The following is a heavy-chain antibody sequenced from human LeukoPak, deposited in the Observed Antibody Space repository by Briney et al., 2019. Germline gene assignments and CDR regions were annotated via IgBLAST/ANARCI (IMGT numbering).Heavy chain of an antibody. Sequence: SETLSLTCAVYGGSISSYYWSWIRQPPGKGLEWIGYIYYSGSTNYNPSLKSRVTISVDTSKNQFSLKLSSVTAADTAVYYCARLERSSGWSAYYYGMDVWGQGTTVTVSS. CDR3: ARLERSSGWSAYYYGMDV. D-gene: IGHD6-19*01. V-gene: IGHV4-59*08. CDR1: GGSISSYY. CDR2: IYYSGST. J-gene: IGHJ6*02.